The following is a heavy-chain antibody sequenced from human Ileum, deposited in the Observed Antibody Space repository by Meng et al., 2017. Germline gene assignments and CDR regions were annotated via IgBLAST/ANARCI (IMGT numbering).Heavy chain of an antibody. V-gene: IGHV4-59*01. D-gene: IGHD2-15*01. CDR2: SHYTGTA. CDR3: ARGYCSGDNCYKTPGF. J-gene: IGHJ4*02. CDR1: NASINNYY. Sequence: QVHVQESGPGLGKPSETLSLTCSVSNASINNYYWRRVRQPPEKGLEWIGYSHYTGTANYNPSLRGRVAISVDTSKNQVSLRVTSVTAADTAIYFCARGYCSGDNCYKTPGFWGQGTLVTVSS.